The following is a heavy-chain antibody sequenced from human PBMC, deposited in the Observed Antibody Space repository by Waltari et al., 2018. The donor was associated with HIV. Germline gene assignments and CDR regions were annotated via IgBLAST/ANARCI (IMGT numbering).Heavy chain of an antibody. CDR3: GRERFLEWLLYTGGGIDY. J-gene: IGHJ4*02. D-gene: IGHD3-3*01. CDR1: GFSFSTHK. V-gene: IGHV3-21*01. CDR2: ISSGGSYT. Sequence: VQLVESGGGLVKPGGSLRLSCAASGFSFSTHKMKWFRNVPGRGLEWVSSISSGGSYTFYADSVKGRFTITRDNAKNSLYLQMNSLRVEDTAMYYCGRERFLEWLLYTGGGIDYWGQGTLVTVSS.